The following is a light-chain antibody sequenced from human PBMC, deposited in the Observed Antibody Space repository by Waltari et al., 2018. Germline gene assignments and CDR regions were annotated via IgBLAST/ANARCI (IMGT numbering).Light chain of an antibody. Sequence: QSVLTQPASVSGSPGQSITISCTGTSSDVGGYNYVSWYQQHPGKAPKLMIYDVSKRPSGVSNRFSGSKSGNTASRTISGLQAEDEADYYCSSYTSSSTLYVFGTGTKVTVL. CDR1: SSDVGGYNY. J-gene: IGLJ1*01. CDR3: SSYTSSSTLYV. V-gene: IGLV2-14*01. CDR2: DVS.